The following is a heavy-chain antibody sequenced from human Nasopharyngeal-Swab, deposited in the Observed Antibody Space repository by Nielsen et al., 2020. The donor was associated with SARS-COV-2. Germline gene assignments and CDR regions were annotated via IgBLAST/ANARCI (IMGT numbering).Heavy chain of an antibody. CDR3: ARDTAWDYGSGSYYNDYYYGMDV. CDR1: GFTFSSYG. V-gene: IGHV3-30*03. CDR2: ISYDGSNK. J-gene: IGHJ6*02. D-gene: IGHD3-10*01. Sequence: GSLKISCAASGFTFSSYGMHWVRQAPGKGLEWVAVISYDGSNKYYADSVKGRFTISRDNAKNSLYLQMNSLRAEDTAVYYCARDTAWDYGSGSYYNDYYYGMDVWGQGTTVTVSS.